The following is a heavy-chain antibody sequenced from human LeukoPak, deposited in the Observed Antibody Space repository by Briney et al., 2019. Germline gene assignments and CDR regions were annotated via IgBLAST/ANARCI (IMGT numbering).Heavy chain of an antibody. CDR1: GGSISSYS. J-gene: IGHJ4*02. D-gene: IGHD3-22*01. CDR3: ARVTYDSSGYRFDY. Sequence: SETLSLTCTVSGGSISSYSWSWIRQPPGKGLEWIRYIYHSGSTYYNPSLKSRVTISVDRSKNQFSLKLSSVTAADTAVYYCARVTYDSSGYRFDYWGQGTLVTVSS. V-gene: IGHV4-30-2*01. CDR2: IYHSGST.